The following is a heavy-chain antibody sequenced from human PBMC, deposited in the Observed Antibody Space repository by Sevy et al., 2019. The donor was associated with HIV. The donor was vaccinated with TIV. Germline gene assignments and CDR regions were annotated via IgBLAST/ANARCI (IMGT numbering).Heavy chain of an antibody. CDR2: IRYDGNNK. CDR3: AKGREKGYYYGMDV. V-gene: IGHV3-30*02. Sequence: GGSLRLSCAASGFTFSTYGMHWVRQAPGKGLEWVAFIRYDGNNKYYTGSVKGRFTISRDNSKNTLYLKMNSLRAEDTAVYYCAKGREKGYYYGMDVWGQGTTVTVSS. CDR1: GFTFSTYG. D-gene: IGHD1-26*01. J-gene: IGHJ6*02.